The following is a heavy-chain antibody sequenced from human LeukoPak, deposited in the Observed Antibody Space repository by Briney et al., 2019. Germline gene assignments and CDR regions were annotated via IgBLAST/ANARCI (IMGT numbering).Heavy chain of an antibody. D-gene: IGHD4-17*01. Sequence: GGSLRLSCAASGFTFSSYGMHWVRQAPGKGLEWVAVIWYDGSNKYYADSVKGRFTTSRDNSKNTLYLQMNGLRAEDTAVYCCARGGLYERSTVTPAHWGQGTLVTVSS. CDR2: IWYDGSNK. J-gene: IGHJ4*02. V-gene: IGHV3-33*01. CDR1: GFTFSSYG. CDR3: ARGGLYERSTVTPAH.